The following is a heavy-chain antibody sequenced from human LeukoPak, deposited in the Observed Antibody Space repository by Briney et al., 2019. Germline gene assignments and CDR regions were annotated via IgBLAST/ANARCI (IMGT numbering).Heavy chain of an antibody. CDR3: ARQSSRGSY. D-gene: IGHD1-26*01. V-gene: IGHV4-39*01. CDR1: GGSISSSSYY. Sequence: PSETLSLTCTVSGGSISSSSYYWGWIRQPPGKGLEWIGSIYYSGSTYYNPSLKSRVTISVDTSKNQFSLKLSSVAAADTAVYYCARQSSRGSYWGQGTLVTVSS. CDR2: IYYSGST. J-gene: IGHJ4*02.